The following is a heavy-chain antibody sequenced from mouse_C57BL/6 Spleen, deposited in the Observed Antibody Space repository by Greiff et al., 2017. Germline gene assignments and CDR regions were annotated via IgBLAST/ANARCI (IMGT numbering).Heavy chain of an antibody. D-gene: IGHD2-5*01. Sequence: QVQLKESGAELTRPGASVKMSCKASGYTFTSYTMHWVKQRPGQGLEWIGYINPSSGYTKYNQKFKDKATLTADKSSSTAYMQLSSLTSEDSAVYYCASAYYSNLDYAMDDWGQGTSVTVSS. CDR1: GYTFTSYT. V-gene: IGHV1-4*01. CDR3: ASAYYSNLDYAMDD. CDR2: INPSSGYT. J-gene: IGHJ4*01.